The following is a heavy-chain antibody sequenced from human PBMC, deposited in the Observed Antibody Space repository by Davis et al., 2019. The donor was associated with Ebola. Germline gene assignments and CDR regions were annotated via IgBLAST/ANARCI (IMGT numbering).Heavy chain of an antibody. V-gene: IGHV1-18*01. D-gene: IGHD5-18*01. CDR1: GYTFTTYG. Sequence: ASVKVSCKASGYTFTTYGISWVRQAPGQGLEWIAWINSYNDNTNYAQKFQGRVTLTTDTSTNTAYMELRDLRSDDAALYYCARLAMVAAGCHDYWGQGSLVAVSS. J-gene: IGHJ4*02. CDR2: INSYNDNT. CDR3: ARLAMVAAGCHDY.